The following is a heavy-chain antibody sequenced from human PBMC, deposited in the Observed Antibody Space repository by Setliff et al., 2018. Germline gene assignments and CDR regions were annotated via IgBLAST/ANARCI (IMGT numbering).Heavy chain of an antibody. J-gene: IGHJ4*02. CDR2: IIPIFGTA. CDR3: ARALGATITHFDY. CDR1: GYTFTSYY. Sequence: SVKVSCKASGYTFTSYYMHWVRQAPGQGLEWMGRIIPIFGTANYAQKFQGRVTITADKSTSTAYMELSSLRSEDTAVYYCARALGATITHFDYWGQGTLVTVSS. V-gene: IGHV1-69*06. D-gene: IGHD1-26*01.